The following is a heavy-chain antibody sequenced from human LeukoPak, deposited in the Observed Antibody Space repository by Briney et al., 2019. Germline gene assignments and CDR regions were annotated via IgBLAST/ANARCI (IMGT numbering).Heavy chain of an antibody. CDR3: ASAIGGWYSNWFDP. V-gene: IGHV3-74*01. CDR2: INSDGSST. D-gene: IGHD6-19*01. J-gene: IGHJ5*02. Sequence: GGSLRLSCAASGFTFSSYWMPWVRQAPGKGLVWVSRINSDGSSTSYADSVKGRFTISRDNSKNTLYLQMNSLRAEDTAVYYCASAIGGWYSNWFDPWGQGTLVTVSS. CDR1: GFTFSSYW.